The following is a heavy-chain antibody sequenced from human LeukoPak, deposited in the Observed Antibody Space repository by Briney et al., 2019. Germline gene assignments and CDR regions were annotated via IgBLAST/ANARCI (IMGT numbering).Heavy chain of an antibody. CDR1: GGTFSSYA. V-gene: IGHV1-69*05. CDR2: IIPIFGTA. Sequence: GASVKVSCKASGGTFSSYAISWVRQAPGQGLEWMGGIIPIFGTANYAQKFQGRVTITTDESTSTAYMELSSLRSEDTAVYYCARDGDGDYACWGQGTLVTVSS. CDR3: ARDGDGDYAC. J-gene: IGHJ4*02. D-gene: IGHD4-17*01.